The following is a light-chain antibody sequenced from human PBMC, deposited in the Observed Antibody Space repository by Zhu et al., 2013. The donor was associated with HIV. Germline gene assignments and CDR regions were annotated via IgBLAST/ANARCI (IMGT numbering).Light chain of an antibody. CDR3: QQYYSTPRT. Sequence: DIVMTQSPDSLAVSLGERATINCKSSQSVLYSSDNKNYLAWFQQKPGQPPKLLIYWASIRGSGVPDRFSGSGSGTDFTLTISSLQAEDVAVYYCQQYYSTPRTFGQGTKVEIK. J-gene: IGKJ1*01. CDR1: QSVLYSSDNKNY. V-gene: IGKV4-1*01. CDR2: WAS.